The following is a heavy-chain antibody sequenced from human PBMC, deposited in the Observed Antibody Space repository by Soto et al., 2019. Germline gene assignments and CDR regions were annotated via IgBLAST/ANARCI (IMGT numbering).Heavy chain of an antibody. D-gene: IGHD3-22*01. CDR1: GYTVSAYG. J-gene: IGHJ6*02. Sequence: ASVKVSCKASGYTVSAYGVSWVRQAPGQGLEWLGWISVYTGNTKQAQKFQDRITLTTEASTGTAYLEHRNLRSDDTAVYYCARDRFTTDRCATHHFDVRGQGTTVPVSS. CDR2: ISVYTGNT. CDR3: ARDRFTTDRCATHHFDV. V-gene: IGHV1-18*04.